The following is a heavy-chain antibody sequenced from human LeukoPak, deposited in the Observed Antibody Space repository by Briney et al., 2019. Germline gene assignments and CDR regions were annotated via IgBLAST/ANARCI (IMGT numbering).Heavy chain of an antibody. CDR3: ARDQVGGSGWYGYWYFDL. J-gene: IGHJ2*01. CDR1: GGSISSSNW. CDR2: IYHSGST. Sequence: SETLSLTCAVSGGSISSSNWWSWVRQPPGKGLEWIGEIYHSGSTNYNPSLKSRVTISVDKSKNQFSLKLSSVTAADTAVYYCARDQVGGSGWYGYWYFDLWGRGTLVTVSS. D-gene: IGHD6-19*01. V-gene: IGHV4-4*02.